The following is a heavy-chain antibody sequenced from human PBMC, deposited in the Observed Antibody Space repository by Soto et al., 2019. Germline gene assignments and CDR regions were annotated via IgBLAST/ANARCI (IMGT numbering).Heavy chain of an antibody. CDR3: AKWMSVVVIKYYFDY. Sequence: GGSLRLSCAASGFGFTFSTSAMSWVRQAPGKGLEWVSTFRESGGTTHYANSVKGRFTISRDTSKNTLYLQMNSLRAEDTAVYYCAKWMSVVVIKYYFDYWGQGTLVTVSS. CDR1: GFGFTFSTSA. CDR2: FRESGGTT. D-gene: IGHD3-22*01. V-gene: IGHV3-23*01. J-gene: IGHJ4*02.